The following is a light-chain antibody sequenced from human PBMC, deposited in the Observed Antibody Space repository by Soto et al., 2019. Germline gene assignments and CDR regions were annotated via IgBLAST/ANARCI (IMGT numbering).Light chain of an antibody. CDR1: SSDVGGYNY. V-gene: IGLV2-8*01. Sequence: SALTQPPSASGSPGQSVTISCTGTSSDVGGYNYVSWYQQHPGKAPKLMIYEVSKRPSGVPDRFSGTKSGNTASLTVSGLKAEEEADYYCRSYAGSTNVVFGTGTKLTVL. J-gene: IGLJ1*01. CDR2: EVS. CDR3: RSYAGSTNVV.